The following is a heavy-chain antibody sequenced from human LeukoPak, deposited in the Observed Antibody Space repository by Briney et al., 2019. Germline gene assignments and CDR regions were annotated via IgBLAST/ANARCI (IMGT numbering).Heavy chain of an antibody. D-gene: IGHD1-7*01. CDR1: GGSISSSSYY. V-gene: IGHV4-39*01. J-gene: IGHJ4*02. CDR2: IYYSGST. Sequence: SETLSLTCTVSGGSISSSSYYWGWIRQPPGKGLEWIGSIYYSGSTYYNPSLKSRVTISVDTSKNQFSLKLSSVTAADTAVYYCGTGTSFFADYWGQGTLVTVSS. CDR3: GTGTSFFADY.